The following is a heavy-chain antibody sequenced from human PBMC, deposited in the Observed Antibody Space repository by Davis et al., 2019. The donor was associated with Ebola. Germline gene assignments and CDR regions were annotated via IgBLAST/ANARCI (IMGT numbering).Heavy chain of an antibody. Sequence: LRLSCAVSGGSISSGGYSWSWIRQPPGKGLEWIGYIYHSGSTYYNPSLKSRVTISVDRSKNQFSLKLSSVTAADTAVYYCARGAGAGGIWGQGTLVTVSS. CDR2: IYHSGST. J-gene: IGHJ4*02. CDR1: GGSISSGGYS. D-gene: IGHD1-26*01. CDR3: ARGAGAGGI. V-gene: IGHV4-30-2*01.